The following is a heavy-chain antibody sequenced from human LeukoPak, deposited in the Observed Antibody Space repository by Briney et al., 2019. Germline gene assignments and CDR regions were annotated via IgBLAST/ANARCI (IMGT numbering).Heavy chain of an antibody. CDR3: ARAYYDILTGYSHDALDI. V-gene: IGHV3-74*01. J-gene: IGHJ3*02. D-gene: IGHD3-9*01. CDR1: GFTFSSSW. Sequence: GGSLRLSCAASGFTFSSSWMHWVRQAPGKGLVWVSRINTDGTRTTYADFVKGRFTISRDNAKNTLYLQMNSLRAEDTAVYYCARAYYDILTGYSHDALDIWGQGTMVTVSS. CDR2: INTDGTRT.